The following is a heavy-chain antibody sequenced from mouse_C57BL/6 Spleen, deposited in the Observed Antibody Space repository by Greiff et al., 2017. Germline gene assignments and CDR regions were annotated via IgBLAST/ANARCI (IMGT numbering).Heavy chain of an antibody. D-gene: IGHD2-4*01. CDR3: ARPLYYDYGAAWFAY. V-gene: IGHV1-55*01. Sequence: QVQLQQPGAELVKPGASVKMSCKASGYTFTSYWITWVKQRPGQGLEWIGDIYPGSGSTNYNEKFKSKATLTVDTSSSTAYMQLSSLTSEDSAVYYCARPLYYDYGAAWFAYWGQGTLVTVSA. CDR2: IYPGSGST. J-gene: IGHJ3*01. CDR1: GYTFTSYW.